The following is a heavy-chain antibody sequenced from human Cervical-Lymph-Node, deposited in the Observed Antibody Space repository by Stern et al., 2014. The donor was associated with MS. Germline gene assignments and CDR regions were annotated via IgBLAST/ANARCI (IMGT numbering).Heavy chain of an antibody. D-gene: IGHD3-22*01. CDR1: AFTLSDYG. CDR3: AKDRQRRYDYDSSGYAHYPY. CDR2: ISYDGSKE. V-gene: IGHV3-30*18. Sequence: VQLVESGGGVVQPGRALRLSCAASAFTLSDYGMHWVRQAPGKGLEGGAVISYDGSKEYYSEAVKGRFPISRDKSKNTVDLQMNSLKAEDTAIYFCAKDRQRRYDYDSSGYAHYPYWGPGTLVVVSS. J-gene: IGHJ4*02.